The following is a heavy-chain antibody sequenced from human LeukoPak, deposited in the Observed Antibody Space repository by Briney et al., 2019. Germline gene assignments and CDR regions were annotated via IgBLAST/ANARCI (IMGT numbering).Heavy chain of an antibody. V-gene: IGHV1-18*01. J-gene: IGHJ4*02. D-gene: IGHD3-22*01. CDR1: GYTFTSYG. CDR3: ATSYYYDSSGYPSYFDY. CDR2: ISAYNGNT. Sequence: ASVKVSCKASGYTFTSYGISWVRQAPGQGLEWMGWISAYNGNTNYAQKLQGRVTMTTDTSTSTAYMELRSLRSDDTAVYYCATSYYYDSSGYPSYFDYWGQGTPVTVSS.